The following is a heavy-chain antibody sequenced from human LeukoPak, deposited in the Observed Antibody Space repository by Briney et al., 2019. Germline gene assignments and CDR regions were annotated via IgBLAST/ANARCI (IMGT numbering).Heavy chain of an antibody. D-gene: IGHD5-24*01. J-gene: IGHJ2*01. Sequence: SVKVSCKASGGTFSSYAISWVRQAPGQGLELMGRIIPIFGTANYAQKFQGRVTITTDESTSTAYMELSSLRSEDTAVYYCARDWVDGYNYRDRYFGLWGRGTLVTVSS. V-gene: IGHV1-69*05. CDR1: GGTFSSYA. CDR3: ARDWVDGYNYRDRYFGL. CDR2: IIPIFGTA.